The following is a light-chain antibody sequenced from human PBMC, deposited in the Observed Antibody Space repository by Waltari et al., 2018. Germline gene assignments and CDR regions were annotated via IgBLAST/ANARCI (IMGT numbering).Light chain of an antibody. CDR1: QSGSSN. CDR3: QQYNNWPPYT. CDR2: GAS. V-gene: IGKV3-15*01. J-gene: IGKJ2*01. Sequence: EIVMTQSPATLSVSPGERATLSCRARQSGSSNLAWYQQKPGQAPRLLIYGASTRATGIPARFSGSGSGTEFTLTISSLQSEDFAVYYCQQYNNWPPYTFGQGTKLEIK.